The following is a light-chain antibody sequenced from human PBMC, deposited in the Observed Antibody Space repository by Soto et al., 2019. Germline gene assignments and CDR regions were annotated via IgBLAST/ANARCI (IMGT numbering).Light chain of an antibody. CDR2: AAS. CDR3: QQANSFPIT. CDR1: QDIRNT. Sequence: IQMTQSPSSLSASVGDRVAISCRASQDIRNTLAWYQQKPGEAPKLLIYAASSLQSGVPSRFSGSGSGTDFTLTISSLQPEDFATYYCQQANSFPITFGQGTRLEIK. J-gene: IGKJ5*01. V-gene: IGKV1-12*01.